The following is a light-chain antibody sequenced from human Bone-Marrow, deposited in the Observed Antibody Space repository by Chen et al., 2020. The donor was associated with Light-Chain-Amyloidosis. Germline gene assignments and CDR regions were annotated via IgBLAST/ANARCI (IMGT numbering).Light chain of an antibody. Sequence: SYVLTQPSSVSVAPGQTATIACGGNNIGSTSVHWYQQTPGQAPILVVYDDSDRPSGIPERSYGSNSGKKATLTISRVEDGDEAEYYCEVLDRRRDRPVFGGGTKLTVL. V-gene: IGLV3-21*02. CDR2: DDS. CDR1: NIGSTS. J-gene: IGLJ3*02. CDR3: EVLDRRRDRPV.